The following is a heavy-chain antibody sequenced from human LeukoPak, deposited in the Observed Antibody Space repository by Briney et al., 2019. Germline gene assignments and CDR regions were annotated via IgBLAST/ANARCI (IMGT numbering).Heavy chain of an antibody. CDR1: GGSISSGDYY. CDR3: ARDSPVVPAAIGMVGWFDP. CDR2: IYYSGST. Sequence: SETLSLTCTVSGGSISSGDYYWSWIRQPPGEGLEWIGYIYYSGSTYYNPSLKSRVTISVDTSKNQFSLKLSSVTAADTAVYYCARDSPVVPAAIGMVGWFDPWGQGTLVTISS. V-gene: IGHV4-30-4*08. J-gene: IGHJ5*02. D-gene: IGHD2-2*01.